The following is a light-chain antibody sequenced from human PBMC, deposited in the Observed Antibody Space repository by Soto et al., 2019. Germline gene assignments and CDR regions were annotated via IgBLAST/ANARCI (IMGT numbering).Light chain of an antibody. Sequence: DIQMTQSPSTLSASVGDRVTITCRASQSISSWLAWYQQTPGKAPKLLIYDASSLESGVPSRFSGSGSGTEFTLTISSLQPDDFATYYCQQYNSYSMFGQGTKVDIK. CDR2: DAS. CDR3: QQYNSYSM. V-gene: IGKV1-5*01. CDR1: QSISSW. J-gene: IGKJ1*01.